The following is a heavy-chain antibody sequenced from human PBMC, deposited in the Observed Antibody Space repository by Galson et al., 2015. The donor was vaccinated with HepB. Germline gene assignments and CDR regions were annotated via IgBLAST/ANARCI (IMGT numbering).Heavy chain of an antibody. J-gene: IGHJ4*02. D-gene: IGHD3-9*01. CDR2: ISGNGAAT. Sequence: SLRLSCAASQLTFKIYAMAWARQAPGKGLEWVSAISGNGAATYYADSVKGRFTISRDNSKSTLYLQLNSLRGEDTAIYYCAKLRYFDWLLYPFDYWGQGTLVTVSS. CDR1: QLTFKIYA. CDR3: AKLRYFDWLLYPFDY. V-gene: IGHV3-23*01.